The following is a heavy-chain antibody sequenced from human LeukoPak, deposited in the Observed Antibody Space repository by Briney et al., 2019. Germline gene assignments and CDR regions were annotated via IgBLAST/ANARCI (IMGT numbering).Heavy chain of an antibody. CDR2: INAGNGNT. J-gene: IGHJ4*02. V-gene: IGHV1-3*01. CDR1: GYTFTSYA. D-gene: IGHD3-10*01. CDR3: ARGGYGSGSYNYFDY. Sequence: ASVKVSCKASGYTFTSYAMHWVRQAPGQRLEWMGWINAGNGNTKYSQKFQGRVTITRDTSASTAYMGLSSLRSEDTAVYYCARGGYGSGSYNYFDYWGQGTLVTVSS.